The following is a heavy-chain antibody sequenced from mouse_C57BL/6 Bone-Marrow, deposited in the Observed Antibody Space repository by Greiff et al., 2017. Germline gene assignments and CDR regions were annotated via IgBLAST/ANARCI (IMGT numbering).Heavy chain of an antibody. CDR3: ARSSGYYPAWFAY. CDR2: IHPNSGST. V-gene: IGHV1-64*01. D-gene: IGHD2-3*01. Sequence: QVQLQQPGAELVKPGASVKLSCKASGYTFTSYWMHWVKQRPGQGLEWIGMIHPNSGSTNYNEKFQSKATLTVDKSSSTAYMQLSSLTSEDSAVYYCARSSGYYPAWFAYWGQGTLVTVSA. J-gene: IGHJ3*01. CDR1: GYTFTSYW.